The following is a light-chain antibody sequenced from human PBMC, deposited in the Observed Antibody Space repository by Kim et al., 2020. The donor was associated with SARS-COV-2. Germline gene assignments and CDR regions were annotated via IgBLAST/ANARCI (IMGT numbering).Light chain of an antibody. J-gene: IGKJ4*01. CDR1: QGISSY. Sequence: ASTGDRVTITCRASQGISSYLAWYQQKPGKAPKLLIYAASTLQSGVPSRFSGSGSGTDFTLTISCLQSEDFSTYYCQQYYSYPLTFGGGTKVDIK. V-gene: IGKV1-8*01. CDR3: QQYYSYPLT. CDR2: AAS.